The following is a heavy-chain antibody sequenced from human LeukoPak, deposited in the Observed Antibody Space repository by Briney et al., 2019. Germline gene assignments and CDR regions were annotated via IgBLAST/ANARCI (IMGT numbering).Heavy chain of an antibody. D-gene: IGHD2-2*01. CDR2: ISRSSSNI. J-gene: IGHJ6*03. Sequence: GGSLRLSCAASGFTFSKYSMNWVRQAPGKGLEWVSSISRSSSNIYYADSVKGRFTISRDNAKNSLYLQMNSLRAEDTALYYCARDIGDCSSISCYDHYYYMDVWGKGTTVTVSS. CDR1: GFTFSKYS. V-gene: IGHV3-21*06. CDR3: ARDIGDCSSISCYDHYYYMDV.